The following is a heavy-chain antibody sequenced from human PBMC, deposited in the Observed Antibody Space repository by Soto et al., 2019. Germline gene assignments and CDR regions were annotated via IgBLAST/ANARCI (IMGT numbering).Heavy chain of an antibody. CDR1: GFSLSTSGAG. V-gene: IGHV2-5*01. CDR2: IPWKDDK. J-gene: IGHJ4*02. CDR3: AHRYGGNFYRWYFDF. D-gene: IGHD4-17*01. Sequence: QITLEESGPTLVKPTQTLTLTCTFSGFSLSTSGAGVGWIRQPAGKALEWLALIPWKDDKRYNPGLKSRLSITKDTSKSQVVLTMTNVDPVDTATYFCAHRYGGNFYRWYFDFWGQGTLVTVSS.